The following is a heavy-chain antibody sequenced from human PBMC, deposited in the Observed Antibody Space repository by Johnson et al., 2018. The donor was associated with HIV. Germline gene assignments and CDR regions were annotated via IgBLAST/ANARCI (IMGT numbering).Heavy chain of an antibody. Sequence: QVQLVESGGGVVQPGKSLTLSCVGSGLSFSNFGIHWVRQAPGKGPEWVAVISFDGNLKKYADSVKGRFTISRDNSKNTLYLQMTSLRAEDTAVYYCAKDQYGSSYDIWGQGTMVTVSS. CDR2: ISFDGNLK. CDR1: GLSFSNFG. D-gene: IGHD2-15*01. V-gene: IGHV3-30*18. J-gene: IGHJ3*02. CDR3: AKDQYGSSYDI.